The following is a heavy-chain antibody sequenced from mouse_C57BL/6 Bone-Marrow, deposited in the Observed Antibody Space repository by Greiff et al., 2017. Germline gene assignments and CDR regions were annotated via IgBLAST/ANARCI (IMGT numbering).Heavy chain of an antibody. J-gene: IGHJ4*01. CDR3: ARCSYYAMDY. V-gene: IGHV1-72*01. Sequence: QVQLQQPGAELVKPGASVKLSCKASGYTFTSYWMHWVKQRPGRGLEWIGRIDPTSGGTNYNEKFKSKATLTVDKPSSTAYMQLSSLTSEDSAVYYCARCSYYAMDYWGQGTSVTVSS. CDR2: IDPTSGGT. CDR1: GYTFTSYW.